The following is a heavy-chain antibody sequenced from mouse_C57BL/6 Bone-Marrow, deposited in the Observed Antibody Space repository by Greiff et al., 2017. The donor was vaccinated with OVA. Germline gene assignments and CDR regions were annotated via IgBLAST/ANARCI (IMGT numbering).Heavy chain of an antibody. Sequence: LVESGAELVRPGASVTLSCKASGYTFTDYEMHWVKQTPVHGLEWIGAIDPETGGTAYNQKFKGKAILTADKSSSTAYMELRSLTSEDSAVYYCTREGMDYWGQGTSVTVSS. CDR1: GYTFTDYE. J-gene: IGHJ4*01. CDR2: IDPETGGT. V-gene: IGHV1-15*01. CDR3: TREGMDY.